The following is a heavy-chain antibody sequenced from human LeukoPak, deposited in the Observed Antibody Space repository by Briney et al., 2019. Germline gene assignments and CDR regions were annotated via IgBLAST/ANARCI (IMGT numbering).Heavy chain of an antibody. CDR2: IYSGGST. V-gene: IGHV3-66*01. CDR1: GFTVSSNY. D-gene: IGHD6-19*01. CDR3: ARDKLRGIAVWNYGMDV. Sequence: QPGGSLRLSCAASGFTVSSNYMSWVRQAPGKGLEWVSVIYSGGSTYYADSVKGRFTISRDNSKNTLYLQMTSLRAEDTAVYYCARDKLRGIAVWNYGMDVWGQGTTVTVSS. J-gene: IGHJ6*02.